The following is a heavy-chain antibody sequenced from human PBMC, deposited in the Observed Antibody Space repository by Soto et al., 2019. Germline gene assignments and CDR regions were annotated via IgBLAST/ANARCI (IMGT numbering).Heavy chain of an antibody. D-gene: IGHD4-4*01. CDR3: ASFPLQTGRPTFDY. CDR2: IYYSGST. Sequence: SETLSLTCTVSGGSISSGGYYWSWIRQHPGKGLEWIGYIYYSGSTYYNPSLKSRVTISVDTSKNQFSLKLSSVTAADTAVYYCASFPLQTGRPTFDYWGQGTLVTVSS. V-gene: IGHV4-31*03. J-gene: IGHJ4*02. CDR1: GGSISSGGYY.